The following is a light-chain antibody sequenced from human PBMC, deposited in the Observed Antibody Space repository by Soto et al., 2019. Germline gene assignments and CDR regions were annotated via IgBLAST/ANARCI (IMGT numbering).Light chain of an antibody. CDR3: QPYGSSPLT. CDR2: GAS. V-gene: IGKV3-20*01. CDR1: QTVSSNF. Sequence: EIVLTQSPGTLSLSPGERATLSCRASQTVSSNFLAWFQQKPGQAPRFVIYGASSRATGIPDRFSGCGSGTDFTLTITRLEPEDFAVYYCQPYGSSPLTFGGGTKVEIK. J-gene: IGKJ4*01.